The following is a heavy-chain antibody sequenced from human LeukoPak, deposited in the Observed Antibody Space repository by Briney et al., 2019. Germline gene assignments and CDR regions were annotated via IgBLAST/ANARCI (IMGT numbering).Heavy chain of an antibody. V-gene: IGHV1-2*02. D-gene: IGHD6-6*01. CDR1: GYTFTGYY. J-gene: IGHJ6*03. CDR2: INPNSGGT. CDR3: AKDFGSSPYYMDV. Sequence: ASVKVSCKASGYTFTGYYMHWVRQAPGQGLEWMGWINPNSGGTNYAQNLQGRVTMTTDTSTSTAYMELRSLRFDDTAVYYCAKDFGSSPYYMDVWGRGTTVTVSS.